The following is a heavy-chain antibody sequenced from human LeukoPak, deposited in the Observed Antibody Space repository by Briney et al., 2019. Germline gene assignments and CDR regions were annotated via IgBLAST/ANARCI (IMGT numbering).Heavy chain of an antibody. Sequence: PGGSLRLSCAASGFIFSNYAMNWVRQAPGKGLEYVSVISKNGDSTYYANSVKGRFTISRDNSKNTLYLQMGSLRAEDMAVYYCARDRFYSSGTYQDSWGQGTLVTVSS. CDR3: ARDRFYSSGTYQDS. CDR2: ISKNGDST. V-gene: IGHV3-64*01. J-gene: IGHJ4*02. CDR1: GFIFSNYA. D-gene: IGHD3-10*01.